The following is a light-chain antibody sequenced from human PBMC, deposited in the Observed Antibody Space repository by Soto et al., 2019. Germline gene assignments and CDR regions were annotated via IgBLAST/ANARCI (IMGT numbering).Light chain of an antibody. J-gene: IGKJ2*01. CDR1: QSIVTW. CDR2: EAS. V-gene: IGKV1-5*03. Sequence: DIQMTQSPSSLSASVGDRVTITCRASQSIVTWLAWYQQKPGKAPKLLIYEASNLESGAPSRFSGTGSGTDFTLPISSLEPDDSAAYYGQQFDSSPYTFGQGTKVDIK. CDR3: QQFDSSPYT.